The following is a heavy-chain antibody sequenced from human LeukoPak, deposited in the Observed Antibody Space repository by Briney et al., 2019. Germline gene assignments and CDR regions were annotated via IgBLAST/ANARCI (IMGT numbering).Heavy chain of an antibody. CDR2: INPSGGST. D-gene: IGHD6-13*01. V-gene: IGHV1-46*01. CDR1: GYTFTSYY. Sequence: GASVKVSCKASGYTFTSYYMHWVRQAPGQGLEWMGIINPSGGSTSYAQKFQGRVTMTRDMSTSTVYMELSSLRSEDTAVYYCARASIAAAGTGNTWYYFDYWGQGTLVTVSS. J-gene: IGHJ4*02. CDR3: ARASIAAAGTGNTWYYFDY.